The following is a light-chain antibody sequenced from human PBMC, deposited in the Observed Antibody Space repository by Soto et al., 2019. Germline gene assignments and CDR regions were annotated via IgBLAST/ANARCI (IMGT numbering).Light chain of an antibody. CDR1: QSLSRY. CDR3: QQRRNWPPGT. CDR2: DAS. J-gene: IGKJ3*01. Sequence: EIVLTQSPATLSLSPGERATLSCRASQSLSRYLAWYQHKPGQAPRLLIYDASTRATGIPARFSGSGSGTDFTLTISSLEPEDFAVYYCQQRRNWPPGTFGHGTKVDIK. V-gene: IGKV3-11*01.